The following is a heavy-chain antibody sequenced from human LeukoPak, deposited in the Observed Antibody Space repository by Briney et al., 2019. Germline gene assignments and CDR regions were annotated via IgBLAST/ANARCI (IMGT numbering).Heavy chain of an antibody. J-gene: IGHJ4*02. CDR3: ARRRDFIDY. CDR1: GFTLSDYY. Sequence: PGGSLRLSCAASGFTLSDYYMSWIRQAPGKGLEWVSYSSSSGSTMYYADSVKGRFAISRDNAKNSLYLQMNGLRAEDTAVYYCARRRDFIDYWGQGTLVTVSS. CDR2: SSSSGSTM. D-gene: IGHD3/OR15-3a*01. V-gene: IGHV3-11*01.